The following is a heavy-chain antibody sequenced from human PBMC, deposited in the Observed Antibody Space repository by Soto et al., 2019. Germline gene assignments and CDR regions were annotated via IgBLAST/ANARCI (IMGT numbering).Heavy chain of an antibody. V-gene: IGHV1-69*13. CDR2: IIPMFSTP. CDR1: GGNFRSEA. D-gene: IGHD3-9*01. J-gene: IGHJ6*02. Sequence: SVKVSCKASGGNFRSEAISWVRQAPGHGLEWMGRIIPMFSTPHYAQKFQGRVTIIADESTTTVNMEMRGLTYEDTAVYYCARAQFSDILTADDYGMDVWGQVTSVTVSS. CDR3: ARAQFSDILTADDYGMDV.